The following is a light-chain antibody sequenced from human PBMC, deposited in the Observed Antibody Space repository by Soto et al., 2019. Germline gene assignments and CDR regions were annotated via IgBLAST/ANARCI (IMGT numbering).Light chain of an antibody. V-gene: IGLV2-14*03. CDR2: DVS. CDR3: AAYTTRSTLV. J-gene: IGLJ3*02. CDR1: SADVGAYDY. Sequence: QSVLTQPASVSGSPGQSITISCAGTSADVGAYDYVSWYQHHPGKVPKLMIYDVSDRPSGVSTRFSGSKSANMASLTISGLQADDEADYYCAAYTTRSTLVFGGGTKVTVL.